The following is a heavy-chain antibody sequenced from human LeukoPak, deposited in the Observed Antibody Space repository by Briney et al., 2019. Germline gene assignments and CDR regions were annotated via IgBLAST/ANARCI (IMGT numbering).Heavy chain of an antibody. CDR1: GFTFSDYY. J-gene: IGHJ3*02. Sequence: PGGSLRLSCAASGFTFSDYYMSWIRQAPGKGLEWVSYISSSGSTIYYADSVKGRFTISRDNAKNSLYLQMNSLRAEDTAVYYCARDRPLYYYDSSGYYPDAFDIWGQGTMVTVSS. V-gene: IGHV3-11*04. CDR2: ISSSGSTI. D-gene: IGHD3-22*01. CDR3: ARDRPLYYYDSSGYYPDAFDI.